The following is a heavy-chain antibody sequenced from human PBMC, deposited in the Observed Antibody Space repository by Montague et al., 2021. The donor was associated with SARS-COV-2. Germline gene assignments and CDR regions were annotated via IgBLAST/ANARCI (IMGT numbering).Heavy chain of an antibody. Sequence: SETLSLTCTVSGGSIRSYYWSWIRQTPGKGLEWIGYIYYYGSTNYNPSLKSRVTMSVDSSKNQFSLRLSSVTAADTAVYYCARYGSYFEHWGQGTLVTVSS. CDR3: ARYGSYFEH. CDR1: GGSIRSYY. V-gene: IGHV4-59*03. J-gene: IGHJ4*02. D-gene: IGHD1-26*01. CDR2: IYYYGST.